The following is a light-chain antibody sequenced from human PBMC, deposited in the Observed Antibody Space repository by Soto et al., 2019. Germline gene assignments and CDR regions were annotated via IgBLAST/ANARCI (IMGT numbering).Light chain of an antibody. CDR2: AAS. CDR3: QQANSFPWT. V-gene: IGKV1D-12*01. CDR1: QAISTW. Sequence: DIQMTQSPSSVSASVGDRVTITCRASQAISTWLAWYQQKPGKAPKLLIYAASNFQTGVTSRFSGSGSWTDFTLTISSLQPEACATYYCQQANSFPWTFGHGTKVEIK. J-gene: IGKJ1*01.